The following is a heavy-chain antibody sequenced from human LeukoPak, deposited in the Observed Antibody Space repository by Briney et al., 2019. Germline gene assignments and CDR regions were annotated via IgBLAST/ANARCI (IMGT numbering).Heavy chain of an antibody. CDR3: ARDFAARAEYFQH. V-gene: IGHV3-21*01. D-gene: IGHD2-15*01. Sequence: GGSLRLSCAASGFTFSSYSMNWVRQAPEKGLEWVSSISSSSSYIYYADSVKGRFTISRDNAKNPLYLQMNSLRAEDTAVYYCARDFAARAEYFQHWGQGTLVTVSS. CDR2: ISSSSSYI. J-gene: IGHJ1*01. CDR1: GFTFSSYS.